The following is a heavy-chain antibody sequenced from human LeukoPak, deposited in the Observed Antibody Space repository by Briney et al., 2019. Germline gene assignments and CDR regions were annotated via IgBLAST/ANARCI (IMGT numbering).Heavy chain of an antibody. CDR1: GGTFSSYT. D-gene: IGHD2-15*01. V-gene: IGHV1-69*02. CDR2: IIPILGIA. J-gene: IGHJ5*02. CDR3: ARKVVAATRYNWFDP. Sequence: GASVKVSCKASGGTFSSYTISWVRQAPGQGLEWMGRIIPILGIANYAQKFQGRVTITADKSTSTAYMELSSLRSEDTAVYYCARKVVAATRYNWFDPWGQGTLVTVSS.